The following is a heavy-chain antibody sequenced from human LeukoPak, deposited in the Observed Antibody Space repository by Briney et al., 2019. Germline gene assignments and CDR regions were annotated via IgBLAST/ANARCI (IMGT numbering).Heavy chain of an antibody. CDR1: GGSFSGYY. J-gene: IGHJ5*02. CDR2: INHSGST. CDR3: ARILKRYSGYDLGRKINNWFDP. Sequence: SETLSLTCAVYGGSFSGYYWSWIRQPPGKGLEWIGEINHSGSTNYNPSLKSRVTISVDTSKNQFSLKLSSVTAADTAVYYCARILKRYSGYDLGRKINNWFDPWGQGTLVTVSS. V-gene: IGHV4-34*01. D-gene: IGHD5-12*01.